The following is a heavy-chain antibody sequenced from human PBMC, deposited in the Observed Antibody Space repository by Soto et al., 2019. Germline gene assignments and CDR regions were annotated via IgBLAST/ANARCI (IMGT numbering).Heavy chain of an antibody. Sequence: EVQLLESGGGLVQPGGSLRLSCAASGFTFSSYAMSWVRQAPGKGLEWVSAISGSGGSTYYADSVKGRFTISRDNSKNTLYLQMNSVRAEDTAVYYCTKDAYSGGWYLTYGGQGTLVTVSS. CDR3: TKDAYSGGWYLTY. D-gene: IGHD6-19*01. CDR1: GFTFSSYA. CDR2: ISGSGGST. V-gene: IGHV3-23*01. J-gene: IGHJ4*02.